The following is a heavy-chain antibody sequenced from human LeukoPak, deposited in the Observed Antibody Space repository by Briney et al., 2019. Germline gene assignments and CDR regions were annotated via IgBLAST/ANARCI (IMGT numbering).Heavy chain of an antibody. V-gene: IGHV1-18*04. J-gene: IGHJ4*02. CDR3: ARGAAIWDFDY. Sequence: ASVKVSCKXSGYTFTGYYMHWVRQAPGQGLERMGWISAYNGNTNYSQKLQGRVTMTTDTSTSTAYMELRSLRSDDTAVYYCARGAAIWDFDYWGQGTLVTVSS. CDR2: ISAYNGNT. D-gene: IGHD2-2*01. CDR1: GYTFTGYY.